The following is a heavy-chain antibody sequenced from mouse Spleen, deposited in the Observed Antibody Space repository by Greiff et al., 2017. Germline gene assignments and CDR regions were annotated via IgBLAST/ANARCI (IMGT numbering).Heavy chain of an antibody. CDR2: IYPGSGNT. D-gene: IGHD4-1*01. J-gene: IGHJ4*01. CDR1: GYTFTDYY. V-gene: IGHV1-76*01. Sequence: QVQLQQSGAELVRPGASVKLSCKASGYTFTDYYINWVKQRPGQGLEWIARIYPGSGNTYYNEKFKGKATLTVEKSSSTAYMQLSSLTSEDSAVYFCARSGYYAMDYWGQGTSVTVSS. CDR3: ARSGYYAMDY.